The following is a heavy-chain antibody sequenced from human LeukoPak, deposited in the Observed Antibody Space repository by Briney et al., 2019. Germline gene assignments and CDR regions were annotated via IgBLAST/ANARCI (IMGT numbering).Heavy chain of an antibody. Sequence: GGSLRLSCAASGFTFSSYDVHWVRQATGKGLEWVSAIGTAGDTYYPGSVKGRFAISRENAKNSLYLQMNSLRAGDTAVYYCARDDGGNLDYWGQGTLVTVSS. CDR1: GFTFSSYD. D-gene: IGHD4-23*01. CDR2: IGTAGDT. V-gene: IGHV3-13*01. J-gene: IGHJ4*02. CDR3: ARDDGGNLDY.